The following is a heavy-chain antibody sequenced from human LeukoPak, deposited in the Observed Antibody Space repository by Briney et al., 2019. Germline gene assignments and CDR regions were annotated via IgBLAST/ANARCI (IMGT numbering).Heavy chain of an antibody. CDR2: ISYSGST. CDR3: ARVYWYFDL. Sequence: SQTLSLTCTVSGGSINSGDYYWSWVRQPPGKGLEWIAYISYSGSTSYNPSLKSRVTISVDTSKNQFSLKLSSVTAADTAVYYCARVYWYFDLWGRGTLVTVSS. V-gene: IGHV4-30-4*08. CDR1: GGSINSGDYY. J-gene: IGHJ2*01.